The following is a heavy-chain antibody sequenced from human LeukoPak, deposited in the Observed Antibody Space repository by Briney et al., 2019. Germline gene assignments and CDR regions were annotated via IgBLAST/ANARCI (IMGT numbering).Heavy chain of an antibody. CDR3: ARERVTTTSFDY. D-gene: IGHD2/OR15-2a*01. Sequence: GGSLLLSCAASGFTFTNYWMNWLRQAPGKGLEWVANIKQDGGAKNYVDSVKGRFTISRDNAKNSLYLQMNNLRVEDTAVYYCARERVTTTSFDYWGQGVLVTVSS. J-gene: IGHJ4*02. V-gene: IGHV3-7*01. CDR2: IKQDGGAK. CDR1: GFTFTNYW.